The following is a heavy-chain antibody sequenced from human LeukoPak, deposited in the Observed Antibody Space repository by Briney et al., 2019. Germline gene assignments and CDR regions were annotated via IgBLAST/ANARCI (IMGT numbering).Heavy chain of an antibody. Sequence: ASVKVSCKASGYSLTSHYMHWVRQAPGQGLEWMGWISAYNGNTNYAQKLQGRVTMTTDTSTSTAYMELRSLRSDDTAVYYCARVSMVRGVIVYYFDYWGQGTLVTVSS. J-gene: IGHJ4*02. CDR2: ISAYNGNT. D-gene: IGHD3-10*01. CDR1: GYSLTSHY. CDR3: ARVSMVRGVIVYYFDY. V-gene: IGHV1-18*04.